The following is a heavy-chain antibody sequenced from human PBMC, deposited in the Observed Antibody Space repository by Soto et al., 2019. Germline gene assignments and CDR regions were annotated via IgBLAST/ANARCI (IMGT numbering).Heavy chain of an antibody. V-gene: IGHV1-3*01. D-gene: IGHD1-26*01. CDR3: ARPQGSYLFY. J-gene: IGHJ4*02. CDR1: GYTFNIYA. CDR2: INVGNGNT. Sequence: ASVKVSCKGSGYTFNIYAMHWVRQAPGQRLEWMGWINVGNGNTKYSQKIQGRVTITTDTSTSTAYMELSSLRSEDTAVYYCARPQGSYLFYWGQGTLVTVSS.